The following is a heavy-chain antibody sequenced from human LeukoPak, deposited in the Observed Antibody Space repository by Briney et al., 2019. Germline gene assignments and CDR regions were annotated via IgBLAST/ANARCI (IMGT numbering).Heavy chain of an antibody. V-gene: IGHV4-34*01. CDR3: AKGVADYYFDY. J-gene: IGHJ4*02. D-gene: IGHD6-19*01. Sequence: SETLSLTGAGYGGSFSGYYWSWNRQPPGKGREWIGEINHSGSTNYNPSLKSRVTISVVTSKNQFSLKLSSVTAADTAVYYCAKGVADYYFDYWGQGTLVTVSS. CDR2: INHSGST. CDR1: GGSFSGYY.